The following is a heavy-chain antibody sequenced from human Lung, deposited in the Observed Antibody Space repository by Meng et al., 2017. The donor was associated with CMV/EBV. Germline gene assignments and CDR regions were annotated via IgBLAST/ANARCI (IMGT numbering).Heavy chain of an antibody. CDR1: GFTFSSYW. CDR3: ARDHYYDGSGLDY. Sequence: GESLKISCAASGFTFSSYWMHWVRQAPGKGLVWVSRINSDGSSTSYADSVKGRFTISRDNAKNTLYLQMNSLRAEDTAVYYCARDHYYDGSGLDYWGQGTLVXVSS. CDR2: INSDGSST. V-gene: IGHV3-74*01. D-gene: IGHD3-22*01. J-gene: IGHJ4*02.